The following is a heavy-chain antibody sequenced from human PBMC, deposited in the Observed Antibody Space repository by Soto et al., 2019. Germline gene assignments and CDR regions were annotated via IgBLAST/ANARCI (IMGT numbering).Heavy chain of an antibody. D-gene: IGHD6-6*01. Sequence: QVQLVQSGAEVKKPGSSVKVSCKASGGTFSSYAISWVRQAPGQGLEWMGGIIPIFGTANYAQKFQGRVRITAEKSTSTAYMERSSLRSEDTAVYYCARVYSSSPIPPLWGQGTLVTVSS. J-gene: IGHJ4*02. CDR2: IIPIFGTA. CDR1: GGTFSSYA. CDR3: ARVYSSSPIPPL. V-gene: IGHV1-69*06.